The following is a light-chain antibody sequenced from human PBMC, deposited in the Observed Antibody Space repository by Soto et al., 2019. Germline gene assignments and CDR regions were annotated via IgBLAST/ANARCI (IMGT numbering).Light chain of an antibody. Sequence: EIVLTQSPGTLSLSPGERASLSCSASQSVSNNYLAWYQQKPGQAPRLLIYGASNRATGIPDRFSGSGSGTDFSLTISRLDPEDFALYYCQQYDKSPITFGQGTRLEIK. CDR1: QSVSNNY. CDR2: GAS. CDR3: QQYDKSPIT. V-gene: IGKV3-20*01. J-gene: IGKJ5*01.